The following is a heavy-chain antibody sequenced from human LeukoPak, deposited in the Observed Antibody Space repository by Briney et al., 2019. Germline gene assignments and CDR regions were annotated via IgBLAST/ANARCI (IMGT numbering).Heavy chain of an antibody. J-gene: IGHJ4*02. D-gene: IGHD2-2*01. CDR1: GGSISSSSYY. CDR2: IYYSGST. V-gene: IGHV4-39*01. Sequence: PSETLSLTCTVSGGSISSSSYYWGWIRQPPGKGLESIGSIYYSGSTYYNPSLKSRVTISVDTSKNQFSLKLSSVTAADTAVYYCRIVVVPAAGFFDYWGQGTLVTVSS. CDR3: RIVVVPAAGFFDY.